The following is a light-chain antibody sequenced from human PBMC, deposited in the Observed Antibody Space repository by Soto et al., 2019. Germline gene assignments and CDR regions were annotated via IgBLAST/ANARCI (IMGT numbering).Light chain of an antibody. Sequence: DIQMTQSPSTLSASVGDGVTITCRASQNISVWLAWYQQRPGKAPKLLIYDASNLETGVPSRFSGGGSGTHFTFTISSLQAEDLATYYCQQYDILHRTFGQGTKLEIK. V-gene: IGKV1-33*01. CDR2: DAS. J-gene: IGKJ2*02. CDR3: QQYDILHRT. CDR1: QNISVW.